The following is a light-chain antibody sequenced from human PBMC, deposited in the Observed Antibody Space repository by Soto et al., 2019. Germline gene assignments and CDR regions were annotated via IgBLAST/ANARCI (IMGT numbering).Light chain of an antibody. CDR3: QQYGSSPQT. CDR1: QSVSSNY. CDR2: GAS. J-gene: IGKJ1*01. V-gene: IGKV3-20*01. Sequence: VLTQSHGILSLSPVARSTLSCRVSQSVSSNYLAWYQQKPRQAPRLLIYGASSRSAGIPDRFSGSGSGTEYTLTISRLEPEDFAVYYCQQYGSSPQTFGQGTKVDIK.